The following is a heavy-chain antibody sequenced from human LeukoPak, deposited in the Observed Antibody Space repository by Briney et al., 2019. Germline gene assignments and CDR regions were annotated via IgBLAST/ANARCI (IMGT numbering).Heavy chain of an antibody. CDR1: GGSISSGDYY. V-gene: IGHV4-30-4*01. Sequence: SETLSLTCTVSGGSISSGDYYWRWIRQPPGKGLEWNGYNYYSGSTYYNPTLKSRVTISVDTSKNQFPLKLSSVTAADTAVYDCAREGSGAAMMVFDYWGQGTLVTVSS. CDR2: NYYSGST. D-gene: IGHD3-3*01. CDR3: AREGSGAAMMVFDY. J-gene: IGHJ4*02.